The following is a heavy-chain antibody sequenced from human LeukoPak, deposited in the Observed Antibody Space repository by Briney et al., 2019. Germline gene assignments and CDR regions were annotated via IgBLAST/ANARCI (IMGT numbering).Heavy chain of an antibody. CDR2: IGYGGTDK. CDR1: GFTFSSHA. J-gene: IGHJ4*02. V-gene: IGHV3-23*01. Sequence: PGGSVRLSCVASGFTFSSHAASWFRQAPGKGLEWVSTIGYGGTDKYYADSVRGRFTISKGSSENTLQMNSLSAEDTAIYYCVKHSGGVYGNSDYWGQGVLVSVSS. CDR3: VKHSGGVYGNSDY. D-gene: IGHD1-1*01.